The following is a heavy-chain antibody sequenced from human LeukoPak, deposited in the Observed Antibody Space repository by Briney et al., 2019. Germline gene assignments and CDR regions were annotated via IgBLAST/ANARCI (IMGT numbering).Heavy chain of an antibody. V-gene: IGHV3-48*04. Sequence: PGGSLRLSCAASGFTFSTCGMNWVRQAPGKGLEWVSYISSSSGTIYYADSVKGRSTISRDNAKNSLYLQVNSLRAEDTAVYYCATSIAAASNDYWGQGTLVTVSS. D-gene: IGHD6-13*01. CDR2: ISSSSGTI. CDR1: GFTFSTCG. J-gene: IGHJ4*02. CDR3: ATSIAAASNDY.